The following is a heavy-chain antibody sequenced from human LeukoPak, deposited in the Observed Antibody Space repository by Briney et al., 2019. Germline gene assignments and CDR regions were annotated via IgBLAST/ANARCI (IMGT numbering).Heavy chain of an antibody. CDR2: IKQDGSEK. Sequence: GGSLRLSCAASGFTFSSYWMSWVRQAPGKGLEWVANIKQDGSEKYYVDSVKGRLTISRDNAKNSLYLQMNSLRAEDTAVYYCARLGYSGYDAFDYWGQGTLVTVSS. CDR1: GFTFSSYW. CDR3: ARLGYSGYDAFDY. V-gene: IGHV3-7*01. J-gene: IGHJ4*02. D-gene: IGHD5-12*01.